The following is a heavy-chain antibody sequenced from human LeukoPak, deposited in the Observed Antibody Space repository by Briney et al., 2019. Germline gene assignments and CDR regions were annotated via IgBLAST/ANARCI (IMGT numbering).Heavy chain of an antibody. CDR2: IYSGGST. J-gene: IGHJ4*02. Sequence: GGSLRLSYAASGFTVSNNYMSWVRQAPGKGLEWVSLIYSGGSTYYADSVKGRFTISRDNSKNTLYLQMNSLRAEDTAVYYCARGYSGYFYYWGQGTLVTVSS. CDR3: ARGYSGYFYY. V-gene: IGHV3-53*01. D-gene: IGHD5-12*01. CDR1: GFTVSNNY.